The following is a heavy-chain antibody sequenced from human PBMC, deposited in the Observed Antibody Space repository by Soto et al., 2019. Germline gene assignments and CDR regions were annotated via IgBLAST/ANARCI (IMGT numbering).Heavy chain of an antibody. D-gene: IGHD5-18*01. J-gene: IGHJ5*02. CDR2: ISAYNGNT. CDR1: GYTFTSYG. Sequence: RASVKVSCKASGYTFTSYGISWVRQAPGQGLEWMGWISAYNGNTNYAQKLQGRVTMTTDTSTSTAYMELRSLRSDDTAVYYCARAEVDTAMVIWFDPWGQGTLVTVSS. CDR3: ARAEVDTAMVIWFDP. V-gene: IGHV1-18*04.